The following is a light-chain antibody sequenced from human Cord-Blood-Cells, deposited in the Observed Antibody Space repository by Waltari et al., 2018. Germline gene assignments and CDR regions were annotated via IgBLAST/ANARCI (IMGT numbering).Light chain of an antibody. V-gene: IGKV1-5*03. CDR3: QQYNSYPGT. CDR1: QSISSW. CDR2: KGS. J-gene: IGKJ1*01. Sequence: DIQMTQSPSTLSASVGDRVTITCRASQSISSWLAWYQQKPGKAPKLLIYKGSSLESGVPSRFSGSGSGTEFTLTISSLQPDDFATYYCQQYNSYPGTFGQGTKVEIK.